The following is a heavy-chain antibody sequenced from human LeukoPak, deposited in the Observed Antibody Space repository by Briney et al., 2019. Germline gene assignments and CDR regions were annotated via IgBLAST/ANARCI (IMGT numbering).Heavy chain of an antibody. V-gene: IGHV1-8*01. Sequence: ASVKVSCKASGYTFTTYDINWVRQAPGQGLEWMGWMNPNSGNTGYPQKFQGRVTMTRNTSLSTAYMELSSLRSEETAVYYCWRFSGDYGAYFDYLGQGTLVTVSS. CDR2: MNPNSGNT. J-gene: IGHJ4*02. CDR1: GYTFTTYD. CDR3: WRFSGDYGAYFDY. D-gene: IGHD4-17*01.